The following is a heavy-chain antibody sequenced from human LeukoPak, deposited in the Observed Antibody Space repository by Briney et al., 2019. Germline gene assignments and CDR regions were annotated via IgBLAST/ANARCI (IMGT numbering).Heavy chain of an antibody. CDR1: GGTFSSYA. J-gene: IGHJ3*02. CDR2: IIPTFGTA. V-gene: IGHV1-69*13. CDR3: ARGSYYYGSGNKDPFDAFDI. D-gene: IGHD3-10*01. Sequence: GASVKVSCKASGGTFSSYAISWVRQAPGPGLEWMGGIIPTFGTANYAQKFQGRVTITADESTSTAYMELSSLRSEDTAVYYCARGSYYYGSGNKDPFDAFDIWGQGTMVTVSS.